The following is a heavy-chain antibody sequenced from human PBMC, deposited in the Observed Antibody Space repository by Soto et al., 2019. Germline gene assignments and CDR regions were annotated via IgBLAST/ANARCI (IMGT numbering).Heavy chain of an antibody. V-gene: IGHV4-61*01. Sequence: SETLSLTCTVSGASLTIGNHYWSWIRQPPGKGLEWIGYISYSAITNYNPSLKSRVAISADMSKNQFSLKLSSVTAADTAVYYCARVRYFTPDPWGQGTLVTVSS. CDR3: ARVRYFTPDP. D-gene: IGHD3-9*01. CDR1: GASLTIGNHY. J-gene: IGHJ5*02. CDR2: ISYSAIT.